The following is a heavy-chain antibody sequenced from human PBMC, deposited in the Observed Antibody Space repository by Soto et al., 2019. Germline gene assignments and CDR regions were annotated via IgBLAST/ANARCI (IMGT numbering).Heavy chain of an antibody. CDR1: GGSISSSNW. V-gene: IGHV4-4*02. Sequence: SETLSLTCAVSGGSISSSNWWSWVRQPPGKGLEWIGEIYHSGSTNYNPSLKSRVTISVDKSKNQFSLKLSSVTAADTAVYYCARYIVATRTIYCSGGSCPGIFDYWGQGTLVTVSS. CDR2: IYHSGST. J-gene: IGHJ4*02. D-gene: IGHD2-15*01. CDR3: ARYIVATRTIYCSGGSCPGIFDY.